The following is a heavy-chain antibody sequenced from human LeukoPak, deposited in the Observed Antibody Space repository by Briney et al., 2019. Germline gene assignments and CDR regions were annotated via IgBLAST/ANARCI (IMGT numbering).Heavy chain of an antibody. CDR2: IYYSGNT. CDR1: GGSISSSSYY. J-gene: IGHJ4*02. V-gene: IGHV4-39*01. Sequence: SETLSLTCTVSGGSISSSSYYWGWIRQPPGKGLEWIGSIYYSGNTYYNASLKSRVTISIDTSKNQFSLKLTSVTAADTAVYYCARQTGSGLFILPGGQGTLVTVSS. CDR3: ARQTGSGLFILP. D-gene: IGHD3/OR15-3a*01.